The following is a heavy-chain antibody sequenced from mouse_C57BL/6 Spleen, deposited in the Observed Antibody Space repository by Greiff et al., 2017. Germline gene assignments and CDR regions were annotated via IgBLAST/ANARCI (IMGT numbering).Heavy chain of an antibody. CDR2: ISYDGSN. D-gene: IGHD1-1*01. CDR1: GYSITSGYY. CDR3: ARVTVVENFDV. J-gene: IGHJ1*03. Sequence: EVKLMESGPGLVKPSQSLSLTCSVTGYSITSGYYWNWIRQFPGNKLEWMGYISYDGSNNYNPSLKNRISITRDTSKNQFFLKLNSVTTEDTATYYCARVTVVENFDVWGTGTTVTVSS. V-gene: IGHV3-6*01.